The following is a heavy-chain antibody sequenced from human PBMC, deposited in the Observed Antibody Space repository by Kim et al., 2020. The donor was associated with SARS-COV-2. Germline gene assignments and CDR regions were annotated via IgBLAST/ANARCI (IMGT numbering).Heavy chain of an antibody. CDR1: AGSISSSSYY. J-gene: IGHJ4*01. CDR3: ARHRFGSGYSKEYYFDY. D-gene: IGHD3-3*01. CDR2: IYYSGST. V-gene: IGHV4-39*01. Sequence: SETLSLTCTVSAGSISSSSYYWGWIRQPPGKGLAWIGSIYYSGSTYYNPSLKSRVTISVDTSKNQFSLKLRAVTAADTAVYYCARHRFGSGYSKEYYFDYWGQGRLVTVSS.